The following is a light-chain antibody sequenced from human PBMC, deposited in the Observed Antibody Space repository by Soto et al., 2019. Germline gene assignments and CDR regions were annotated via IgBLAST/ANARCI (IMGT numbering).Light chain of an antibody. V-gene: IGKV1D-12*01. Sequence: DLQMTQSPSSVSASVGDSVTITCRASQNINTWLAWFQQKPGEAPKLLIYAASSLQSGVPSRFSGSGSRTDFTLTISSLQPEDFATYYCQQADSFPITFGQGTRLEIK. J-gene: IGKJ5*01. CDR3: QQADSFPIT. CDR1: QNINTW. CDR2: AAS.